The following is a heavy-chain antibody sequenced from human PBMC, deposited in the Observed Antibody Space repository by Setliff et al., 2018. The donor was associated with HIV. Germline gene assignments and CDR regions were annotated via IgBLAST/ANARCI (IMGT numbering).Heavy chain of an antibody. D-gene: IGHD5-18*01. CDR2: IYHTGST. Sequence: SETLSLTCSVSGGSITTDGYYWSCIRHCPGKGLEWIGYIYHTGSTYYNPSLASRLIMSLDPSKNQFSLKMNSVTAADTAVYYCAREGKTALVTKYFDYWGHGKLVTV. CDR1: GGSITTDGYY. CDR3: AREGKTALVTKYFDY. J-gene: IGHJ4*01. V-gene: IGHV4-31*03.